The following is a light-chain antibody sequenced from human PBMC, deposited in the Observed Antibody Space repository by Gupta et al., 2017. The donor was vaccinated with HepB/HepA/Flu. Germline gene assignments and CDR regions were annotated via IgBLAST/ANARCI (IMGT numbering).Light chain of an antibody. CDR1: QSISSY. Sequence: DIQMTQSPSSLSASVGDRVTITCRASQSISSYLNWYQQKPGKAPKFLIYTASSLQSGVPSRFSGSRSGTDFTLTISRLQPEDFATYYCQQSDNTPFTFGHGTKVDIK. J-gene: IGKJ3*01. CDR3: QQSDNTPFT. CDR2: TAS. V-gene: IGKV1-39*01.